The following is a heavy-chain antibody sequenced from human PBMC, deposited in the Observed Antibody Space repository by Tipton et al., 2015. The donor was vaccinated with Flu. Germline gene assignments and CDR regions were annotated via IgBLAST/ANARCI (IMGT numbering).Heavy chain of an antibody. Sequence: TLSLTCSVSGDSIGSDYFWGWIRQPPGKGLEWIGNVHQTGTSYYNPSLRSRVIITVDRRKNHFSLRLTSVTAADTAVYFCARRGYSNYVSEPKNWFDSWGQGTLVTVSS. D-gene: IGHD5-24*01. J-gene: IGHJ5*01. V-gene: IGHV4-38-2*01. CDR3: ARRGYSNYVSEPKNWFDS. CDR1: GDSIGSDYF. CDR2: VHQTGTS.